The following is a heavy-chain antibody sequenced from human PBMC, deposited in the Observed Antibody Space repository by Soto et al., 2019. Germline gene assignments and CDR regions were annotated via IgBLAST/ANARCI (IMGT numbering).Heavy chain of an antibody. CDR3: ARESLIGFGELLYYDY. Sequence: QVQLVESGGGVVQPGRSLRLSCAASGFTFSSYGMHWVRQAPGKGLEWVAVIWYDGSNKYYADSVKGRFTISRDNSKNTLYLQMNSLRAEDTAVYYCARESLIGFGELLYYDYWGQGTLVTVSS. CDR1: GFTFSSYG. CDR2: IWYDGSNK. J-gene: IGHJ4*02. V-gene: IGHV3-33*01. D-gene: IGHD3-10*01.